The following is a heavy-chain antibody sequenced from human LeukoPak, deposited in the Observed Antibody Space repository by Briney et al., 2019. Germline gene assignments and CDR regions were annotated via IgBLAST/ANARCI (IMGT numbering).Heavy chain of an antibody. CDR3: AKGELSYDFWSGYSYYFNY. CDR1: GFTFSSYA. CDR2: ISGSGGST. Sequence: GGSLRLSCAASGFTFSSYAMSWVRQAPGKGLEWVSAISGSGGSTYYADSVKGRFTISRDNSKNTLYLQMNSLRAEDTAVYYCAKGELSYDFWSGYSYYFNYWGQGTLVTVSS. J-gene: IGHJ4*02. V-gene: IGHV3-23*01. D-gene: IGHD3-3*01.